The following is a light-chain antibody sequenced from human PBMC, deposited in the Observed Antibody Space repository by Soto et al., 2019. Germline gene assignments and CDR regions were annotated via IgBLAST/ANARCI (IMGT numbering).Light chain of an antibody. V-gene: IGKV1-12*01. Sequence: DIQMTQSPASVSASVGDRVTITCRASQGISSWLAWYQHKPGKAPKLLIYVASSLQSGVPSRFSGSGSGTDFTLAISSLQPEDFATYYCQQANSFPWTFGQGTKVEIK. CDR3: QQANSFPWT. CDR2: VAS. CDR1: QGISSW. J-gene: IGKJ1*01.